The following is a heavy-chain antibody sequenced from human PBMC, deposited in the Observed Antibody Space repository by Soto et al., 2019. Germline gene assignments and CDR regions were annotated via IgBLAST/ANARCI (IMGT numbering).Heavy chain of an antibody. J-gene: IGHJ6*03. Sequence: QVQLQQWGAGLLKPSETLSLTCAVYGGSFSGYQWTWIRQTPGKGLEWIGEINDSGNINYNPSLKGRVTILLDTPKKQISLRLSSVTAADSAVYYCARGLILWFGELSRRGGYYYYMDVWGEGTTVTVSS. D-gene: IGHD3-10*01. CDR1: GGSFSGYQ. V-gene: IGHV4-34*01. CDR2: INDSGNI. CDR3: ARGLILWFGELSRRGGYYYYMDV.